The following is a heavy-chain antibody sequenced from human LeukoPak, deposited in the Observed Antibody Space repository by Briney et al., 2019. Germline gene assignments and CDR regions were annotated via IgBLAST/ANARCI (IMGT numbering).Heavy chain of an antibody. Sequence: SETLSLTCTVSGGSISSGGYYWSWIRQHPGKGLEWIGYIYYSGSTYDNPSLKSRLTISVDTSKNQFSLKLSSVTAADTAVYYCARGRIGTGYYFDYWGQGTLVTVSS. D-gene: IGHD6-13*01. CDR2: IYYSGST. CDR3: ARGRIGTGYYFDY. J-gene: IGHJ4*02. CDR1: GGSISSGGYY. V-gene: IGHV4-31*03.